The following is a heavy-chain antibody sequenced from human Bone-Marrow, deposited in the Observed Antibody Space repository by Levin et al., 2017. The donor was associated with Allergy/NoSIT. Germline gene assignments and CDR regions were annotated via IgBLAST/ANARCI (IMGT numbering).Heavy chain of an antibody. J-gene: IGHJ6*02. CDR3: ARVNRWDVFSIYYYGMDV. Sequence: SCSVSGGALSDYYWTWIRQTPGKGLQWIGYIHDSGSTDYSPSLKSRLTISLDTSKNQFSLNLKSVTAADTAVYYCARVNRWDVFSIYYYGMDVWGQGTTVTVSS. CDR1: GGALSDYY. D-gene: IGHD3/OR15-3a*01. CDR2: IHDSGST. V-gene: IGHV4-59*01.